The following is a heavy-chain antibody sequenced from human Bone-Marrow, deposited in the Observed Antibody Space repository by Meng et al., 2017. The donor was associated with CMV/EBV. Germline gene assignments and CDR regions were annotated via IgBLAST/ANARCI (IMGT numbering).Heavy chain of an antibody. CDR2: IYPNSGGT. D-gene: IGHD7-27*01. CDR3: ARENWVSDY. V-gene: IGHV1-2*02. Sequence: ASVKVSCKTSGYTFTPYYIHWMRQAPGQGLEWVGCIYPNSGGTAYAQRFQGRVTMTRDTSINTAYMEMSRLTSDDTAVYYCARENWVSDYWGQGTLVTVSS. J-gene: IGHJ4*02. CDR1: GYTFTPYY.